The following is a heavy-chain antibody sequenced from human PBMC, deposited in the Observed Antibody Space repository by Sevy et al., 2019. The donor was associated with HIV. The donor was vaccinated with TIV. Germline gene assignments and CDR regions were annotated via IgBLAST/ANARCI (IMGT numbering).Heavy chain of an antibody. Sequence: ASVKVSCKASGYIFSGYYFYWVRQAPGQGLELMGWINPESGDTNYARKFQGRVTMTRDTSVTTAYMTLSRLKSNAPALYYCARGPLVSYYDFWKRAPDYWGQGTLVTVSS. CDR1: GYIFSGYY. D-gene: IGHD3-3*01. V-gene: IGHV1-2*02. CDR2: INPESGDT. J-gene: IGHJ4*02. CDR3: ARGPLVSYYDFWKRAPDY.